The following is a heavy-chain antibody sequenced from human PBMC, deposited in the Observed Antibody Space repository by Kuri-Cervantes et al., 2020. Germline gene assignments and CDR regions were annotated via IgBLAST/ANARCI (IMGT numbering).Heavy chain of an antibody. J-gene: IGHJ3*02. Sequence: GSLRLSCTVSGGSISSHCWSWIRQPPGKGLEWIGYIYYSGSTNYNPSLKSRVTISVDTSKNQFSLKLSSVTAADTAVYYCARVRNHYDILTGYYPDAFDIWGQGTMVTVSS. D-gene: IGHD3-9*01. V-gene: IGHV4-59*11. CDR2: IYYSGST. CDR1: GGSISSHC. CDR3: ARVRNHYDILTGYYPDAFDI.